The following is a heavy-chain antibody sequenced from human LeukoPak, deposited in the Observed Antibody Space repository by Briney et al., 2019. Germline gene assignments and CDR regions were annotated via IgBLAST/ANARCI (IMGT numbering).Heavy chain of an antibody. D-gene: IGHD4-11*01. CDR2: IYHSGST. CDR3: ARLTRYSNKWSIDY. CDR1: GGSISSSSGNC. Sequence: SETLSLTCAVSGGSISSSSGNCWTWVRQPPGKGLEWIGEIYHSGSTNYNPSLKSRVTILLDKSKNQFSLKLSSVTAADTAIYYCARLTRYSNKWSIDYWGQGTLVTVSS. V-gene: IGHV4-4*02. J-gene: IGHJ4*02.